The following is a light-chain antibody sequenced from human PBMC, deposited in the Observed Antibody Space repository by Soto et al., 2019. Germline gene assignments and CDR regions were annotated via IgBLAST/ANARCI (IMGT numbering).Light chain of an antibody. Sequence: EIVLTQSPGTLSLSPGERATLSCRASQSVRSSYLAWYQQKPGQAPRLLIYGASSRATGIPDRFSGSGSGTDFTLTISRLEPEDFAVYYCQQYGDSVFTFGPGTKVDI. CDR3: QQYGDSVFT. J-gene: IGKJ3*01. CDR1: QSVRSSY. V-gene: IGKV3-20*01. CDR2: GAS.